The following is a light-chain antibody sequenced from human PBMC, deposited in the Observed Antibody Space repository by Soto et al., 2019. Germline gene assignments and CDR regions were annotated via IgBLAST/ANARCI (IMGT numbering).Light chain of an antibody. Sequence: EFVLTQSPGTLSLSPGERATLSCRASEYVPSNFLAWYQQRPGQAPRLLIYGASIRATGIPDRFSGSGSGTDFTLSISRLEPEDFAMYYCQQYGISPPTTFGQGTRLEIK. CDR2: GAS. J-gene: IGKJ5*01. CDR3: QQYGISPPTT. V-gene: IGKV3-20*01. CDR1: EYVPSNF.